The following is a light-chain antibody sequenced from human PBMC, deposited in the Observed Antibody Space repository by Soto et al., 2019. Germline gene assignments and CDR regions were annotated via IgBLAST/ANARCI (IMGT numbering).Light chain of an antibody. CDR2: PAS. V-gene: IGKV1-6*01. Sequence: AIQMTQSPSSLSASVGDRVTITCRASQGIKNCLAWYQQKPGTAPKVLIYPASSLQSGVPSRFSGSGSGTEFTLTLSILQPDHVATDYCHQDYSYPHTFGQGTKVDIK. J-gene: IGKJ1*01. CDR1: QGIKNC. CDR3: HQDYSYPHT.